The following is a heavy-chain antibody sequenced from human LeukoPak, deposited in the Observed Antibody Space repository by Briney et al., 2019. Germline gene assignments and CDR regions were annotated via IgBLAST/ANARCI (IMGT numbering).Heavy chain of an antibody. CDR1: GFTFSSYE. J-gene: IGHJ4*02. CDR2: ISSSGSTI. V-gene: IGHV3-48*03. CDR3: ARQEMATIVFYFDY. D-gene: IGHD5-24*01. Sequence: GGSLRLSCAASGFTFSSYEMNWVRQAPGKGLEWVSYISSSGSTIYYADSVKGRFTISRDNAKNSLYLQMSSLRAEDTAVYYCARQEMATIVFYFDYWGQGTLVTVSS.